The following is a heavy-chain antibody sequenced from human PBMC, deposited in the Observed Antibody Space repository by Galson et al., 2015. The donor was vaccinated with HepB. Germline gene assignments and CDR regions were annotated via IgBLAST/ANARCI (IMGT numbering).Heavy chain of an antibody. D-gene: IGHD3-3*01. J-gene: IGHJ6*02. CDR3: ARGRGSYYDRAEDYYYYNMDV. V-gene: IGHV1-69*13. CDR1: GGTFSSYA. Sequence: SVKVSCMASGGTFSSYAINWVRQAPGQGLEWMGGIIPFFGTANSAQKFQGRVTITADESTSTAYMELSSLRSEDTAVYYCARGRGSYYDRAEDYYYYNMDVWGQGTTVTVAS. CDR2: IIPFFGTA.